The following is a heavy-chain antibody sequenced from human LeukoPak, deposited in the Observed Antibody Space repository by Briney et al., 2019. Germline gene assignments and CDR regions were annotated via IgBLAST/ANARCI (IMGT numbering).Heavy chain of an antibody. V-gene: IGHV1-69*06. Sequence: SLKVSCMASGGTFSSYAISWVRPAPGQGLEWMGGIIPIFGAANYAQKLQGRVTITEDKFTSTDYMELSSVRSEDKAVYCCARGGYYDYVWGSYRYYYFDYWGQGTLVTVSS. D-gene: IGHD3-16*02. CDR3: ARGGYYDYVWGSYRYYYFDY. J-gene: IGHJ4*02. CDR2: IIPIFGAA. CDR1: GGTFSSYA.